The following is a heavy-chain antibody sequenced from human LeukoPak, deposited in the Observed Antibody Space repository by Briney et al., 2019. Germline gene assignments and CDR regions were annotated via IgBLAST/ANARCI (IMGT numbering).Heavy chain of an antibody. V-gene: IGHV3-23*01. CDR2: ISAAGGDT. D-gene: IGHD3-10*01. CDR1: GFTFSSSA. Sequence: GGSLRLSCAATGFTFSSSAMSWVRQAPGKGLEWVSAISAAGGDTYYSDSVKGRFTISRDNSKNTLYLQMNSLRVEDTAVYYCARDHGDYHYYSGSHWGQGTLVTVSS. J-gene: IGHJ4*02. CDR3: ARDHGDYHYYSGSH.